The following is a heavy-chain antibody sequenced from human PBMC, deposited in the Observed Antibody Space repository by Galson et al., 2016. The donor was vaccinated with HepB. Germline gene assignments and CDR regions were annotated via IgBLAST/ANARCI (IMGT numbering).Heavy chain of an antibody. D-gene: IGHD3-16*01. CDR1: GFTFSRFW. CDR2: INQDASDN. Sequence: SLRLSCAASGFTFSRFWMTWVRQAPGKGLEWVANINQDASDNTYVDSVKGRFTISRDNAKNSLYLQMNSLRADDTAVYYCAKFGEEKVAAIDYWGQGTLVTVSS. CDR3: AKFGEEKVAAIDY. V-gene: IGHV3-7*01. J-gene: IGHJ4*02.